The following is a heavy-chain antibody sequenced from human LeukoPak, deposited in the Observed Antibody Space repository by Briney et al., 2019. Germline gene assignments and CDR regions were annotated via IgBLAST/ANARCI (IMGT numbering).Heavy chain of an antibody. CDR1: GFAFSDHY. J-gene: IGHJ4*02. CDR3: AVSRADSSGHHFFDC. CDR2: IRNRARSYTT. V-gene: IGHV3-72*01. Sequence: QPGGSLRLSCTASGFAFSDHYMAWVRQAPGKGLEWVGRIRNRARSYTTEYAASVKGRFTTSRDESENSLYLQMNSLTTEDTAVYYCAVSRADSSGHHFFDCWGQGTLVTVSS. D-gene: IGHD3-22*01.